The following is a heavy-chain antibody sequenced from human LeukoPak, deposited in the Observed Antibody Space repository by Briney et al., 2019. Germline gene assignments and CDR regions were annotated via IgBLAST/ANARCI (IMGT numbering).Heavy chain of an antibody. CDR2: YTGDANYNPT. CDR3: ARDSAPVRTSWYFDL. J-gene: IGHJ2*01. D-gene: IGHD1-14*01. Sequence: SETLSLTCTVSGGSFSSHYWTWIRHPPGKALEWIGYYTGDANYNPTKYNPFLRSRATISLDTPTNQFSLKLSSVTAADTAVYYCARDSAPVRTSWYFDLWGRGTLVTVSS. CDR1: GGSFSSHY. V-gene: IGHV4-59*11.